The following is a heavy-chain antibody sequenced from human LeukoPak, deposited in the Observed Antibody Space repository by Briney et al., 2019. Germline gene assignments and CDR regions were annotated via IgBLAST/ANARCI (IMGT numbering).Heavy chain of an antibody. Sequence: SVKVSCRASGGTFSSYAISWVRQAPGQGLEWMGRIIPILGIANYAQKFQGRVTITADKSTSTAYMELSSLRSEDTAVYYCARDDLTENWFDPWGQGTLVTVSS. CDR1: GGTFSSYA. J-gene: IGHJ5*02. V-gene: IGHV1-69*04. D-gene: IGHD1-14*01. CDR2: IIPILGIA. CDR3: ARDDLTENWFDP.